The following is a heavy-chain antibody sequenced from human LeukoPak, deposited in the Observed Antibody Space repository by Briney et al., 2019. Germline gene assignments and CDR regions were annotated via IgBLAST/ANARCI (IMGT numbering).Heavy chain of an antibody. CDR1: GGSFSGPY. D-gene: IGHD6-13*01. CDR3: ARKEGGELVNTRRWFDP. J-gene: IGHJ5*02. V-gene: IGHV4-34*01. CDR2: INHTGRT. Sequence: SETLSLTCAVHGGSFSGPYWSWIRQPPGKGLEWIGEINHTGRTYYNPSLKSRVTISVDTSKSQFSLKLTSVTAADTAVYYCARKEGGELVNTRRWFDPWGQGTLVTVSS.